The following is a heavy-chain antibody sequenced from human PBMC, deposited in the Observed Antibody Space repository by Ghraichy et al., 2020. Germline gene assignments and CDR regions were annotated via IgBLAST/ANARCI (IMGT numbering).Heavy chain of an antibody. CDR3: AKSSGSSTYYFDY. CDR1: GFTFSSYA. CDR2: IIGSGGST. D-gene: IGHD1-26*01. V-gene: IGHV3-23*01. Sequence: GGSLRLSCAASGFTFSSYAMSWVRQAPGKGLEWISSIIGSGGSTYHVDSVKGRFTISRDNSEDTLYLQMSTLRADDTAVYYCAKSSGSSTYYFDYWGQGTLVTVSS. J-gene: IGHJ4*02.